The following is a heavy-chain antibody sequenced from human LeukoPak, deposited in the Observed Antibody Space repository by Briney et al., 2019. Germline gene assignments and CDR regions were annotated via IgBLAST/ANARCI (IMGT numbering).Heavy chain of an antibody. CDR2: ISGSGHNT. CDR3: AKDRSPDYGDYVVYFDY. D-gene: IGHD4-17*01. Sequence: GGSLRLSCAASGFTFSSFAMSWVRQAPGKGLEWVSTISGSGHNTHYADSVKGRFTISRDNSENTVYLQMNSLRAEDTAVYYCAKDRSPDYGDYVVYFDYWGQGTLVTVSS. V-gene: IGHV3-23*01. CDR1: GFTFSSFA. J-gene: IGHJ4*02.